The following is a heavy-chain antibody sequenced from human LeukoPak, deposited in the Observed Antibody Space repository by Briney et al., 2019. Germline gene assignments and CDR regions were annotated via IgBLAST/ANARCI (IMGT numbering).Heavy chain of an antibody. D-gene: IGHD2-2*01. J-gene: IGHJ3*02. Sequence: GASVKVSCKASGYTFTSYGISWVRQAPGQGLEWMGGIIPIFGTANYAQKFQGRVTITTDESTSTAYMELSSLRSEDTAVYYCAINLGYCSSTSCSLGAFDIWGQGTMVTVSS. CDR1: GYTFTSYG. V-gene: IGHV1-69*05. CDR2: IIPIFGTA. CDR3: AINLGYCSSTSCSLGAFDI.